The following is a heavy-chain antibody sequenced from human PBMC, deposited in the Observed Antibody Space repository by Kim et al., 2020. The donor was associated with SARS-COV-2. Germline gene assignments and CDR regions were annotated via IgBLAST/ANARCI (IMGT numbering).Heavy chain of an antibody. Sequence: SETLSLTCTVSGGSISSYYWSWIRQPPGKGLEWIGYIYYSGSTNYNPSLKSRVTISVDTSKNQFSLKLSSVTAADTAVYYCAREKGHKNGYSYGYFDYWGQGTLVTVSS. V-gene: IGHV4-59*01. CDR1: GGSISSYY. D-gene: IGHD5-18*01. J-gene: IGHJ4*02. CDR3: AREKGHKNGYSYGYFDY. CDR2: IYYSGST.